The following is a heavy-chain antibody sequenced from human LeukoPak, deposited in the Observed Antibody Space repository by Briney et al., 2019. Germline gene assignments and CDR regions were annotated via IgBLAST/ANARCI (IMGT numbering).Heavy chain of an antibody. Sequence: GGSLRLSCAPSGVIFNNFAFHWVRQAPGKGLEWVAAVSYDGSNQYYADSVRGRLTISRDNSKNTLYLQMNNLRAEDTAVYYCARAGRADGDYHYFDYWGQGTLVTVSS. CDR3: ARAGRADGDYHYFDY. V-gene: IGHV3-30-3*01. CDR2: VSYDGSNQ. J-gene: IGHJ4*02. CDR1: GVIFNNFA. D-gene: IGHD4-17*01.